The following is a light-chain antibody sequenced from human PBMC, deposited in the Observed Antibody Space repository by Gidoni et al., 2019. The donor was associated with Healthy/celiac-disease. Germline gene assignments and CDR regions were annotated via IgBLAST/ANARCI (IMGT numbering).Light chain of an antibody. CDR1: QSVSSSY. CDR3: QQYGSSPGVT. V-gene: IGKV3-20*01. J-gene: IGKJ4*01. CDR2: GAS. Sequence: EIVLTQPPGTLSLSPGERATLSCRASQSVSSSYLAWYQQKPGQAPRLLIYGASSRATGIPDRFSGSGSGTDFTLTISRLEPEDFAVYYCQQYGSSPGVTFXGXTKVEIK.